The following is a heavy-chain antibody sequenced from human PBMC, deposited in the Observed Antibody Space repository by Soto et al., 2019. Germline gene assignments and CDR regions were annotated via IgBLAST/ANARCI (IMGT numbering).Heavy chain of an antibody. J-gene: IGHJ4*02. Sequence: GASVKVSCKASGYTFTSYFMHWVRQAPGQGLEWMGIINPSGGSTSYAQKFQGRVTMTRDTSTSTVYMELSSLRSEDTAVYYCARVGPREKMIVVDRFGYWGQGTLVTVSS. V-gene: IGHV1-46*01. CDR2: INPSGGST. CDR1: GYTFTSYF. CDR3: ARVGPREKMIVVDRFGY. D-gene: IGHD3-22*01.